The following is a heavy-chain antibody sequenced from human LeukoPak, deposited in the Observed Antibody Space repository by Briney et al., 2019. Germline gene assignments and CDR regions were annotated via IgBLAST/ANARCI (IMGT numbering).Heavy chain of an antibody. CDR1: GGSISSGSYY. Sequence: SETLSLTCTVSGGSISSGSYYWSWIRQPAGKGLEWIGRIYTSGSTNYNPSLKSRVTISVDTSKNQFSLKLSSVTAADTAVYYCASSSSSAYYFDYWGQGTLVTVSS. CDR3: ASSSSSAYYFDY. D-gene: IGHD6-6*01. CDR2: IYTSGST. J-gene: IGHJ4*02. V-gene: IGHV4-61*02.